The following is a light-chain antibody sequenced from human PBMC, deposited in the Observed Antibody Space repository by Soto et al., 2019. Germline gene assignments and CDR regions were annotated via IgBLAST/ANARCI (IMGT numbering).Light chain of an antibody. CDR3: SSYTSSTTVI. Sequence: QSVLTQPASVSGSPGQSITISCTGTSSDVGAYNYVSWYQQHPGKAPKLMIYEVSNRPSGVSNRFSGSKSGNTASLSISGLQAVDEADYYCSSYTSSTTVIFGGGTKLTVL. J-gene: IGLJ2*01. V-gene: IGLV2-14*01. CDR1: SSDVGAYNY. CDR2: EVS.